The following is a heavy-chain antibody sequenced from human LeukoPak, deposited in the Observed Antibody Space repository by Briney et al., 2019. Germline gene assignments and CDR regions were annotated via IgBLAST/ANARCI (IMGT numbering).Heavy chain of an antibody. Sequence: GGSLRLSCAASGFTFSRYWMHWVRHAPGKGLVWVSRIKSDGSTNYADSVKGRFTISRDDAKNTVSLQMSSLRAEDTGVYYCARAPAEIGGYYPEYFRHWGQGTLVTVSS. D-gene: IGHD3-22*01. J-gene: IGHJ1*01. CDR1: GFTFSRYW. V-gene: IGHV3-74*01. CDR3: ARAPAEIGGYYPEYFRH. CDR2: IKSDGST.